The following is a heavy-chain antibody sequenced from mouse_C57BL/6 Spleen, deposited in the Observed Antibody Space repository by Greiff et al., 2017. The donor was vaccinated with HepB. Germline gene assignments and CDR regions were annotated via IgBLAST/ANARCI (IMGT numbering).Heavy chain of an antibody. CDR2: IWSGGST. CDR1: GFSLTSYG. J-gene: IGHJ4*01. Sequence: VQRVESGPGLVQPSQSLSITCTVSGFSLTSYGVHWVRQSPGKGLEWLGVIWSGGSTDYNAAFISRLSISKDNSKSQVFFKMNSLQADDTAIYYCARKDDSNYFGYAMDYWGQGTSVTVSS. CDR3: ARKDDSNYFGYAMDY. V-gene: IGHV2-2*01. D-gene: IGHD2-5*01.